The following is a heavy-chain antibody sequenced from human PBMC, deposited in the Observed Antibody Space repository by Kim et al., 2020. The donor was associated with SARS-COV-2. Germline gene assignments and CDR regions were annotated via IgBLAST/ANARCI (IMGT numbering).Heavy chain of an antibody. CDR3: AGRIWGFHY. D-gene: IGHD7-27*01. CDR2: INHSGST. J-gene: IGHJ4*02. V-gene: IGHV4-34*01. CDR1: GGSFSGYY. Sequence: SETLSLTCAVYGGSFSGYYWSWIRQPPGKGLEWIGEINHSGSTNYNPSLKSRVTISVDTSKNQFSLKLSSVTAADTAVYYCAGRIWGFHYWGQGTLVTVSS.